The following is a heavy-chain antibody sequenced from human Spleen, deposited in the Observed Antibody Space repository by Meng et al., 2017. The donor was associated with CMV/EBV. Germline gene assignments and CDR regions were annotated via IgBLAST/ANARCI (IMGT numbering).Heavy chain of an antibody. V-gene: IGHV1-46*01. CDR1: GYSFTGYY. Sequence: ASVKVSCKASGYSFTGYYMHWVRQVPGQGLEWMGIINPSGSSTIYAQKFQGRVTMTRDTSTSTVYMELSSLRSEDTAVYYCASTGAMIYYGMHVWGQGTTVTVSS. J-gene: IGHJ6*02. CDR3: ASTGAMIYYGMHV. D-gene: IGHD3-16*01. CDR2: INPSGSST.